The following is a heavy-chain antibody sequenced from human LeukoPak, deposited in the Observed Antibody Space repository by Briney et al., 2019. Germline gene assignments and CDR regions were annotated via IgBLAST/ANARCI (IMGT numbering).Heavy chain of an antibody. D-gene: IGHD6-19*01. Sequence: SETLSLTCTVSGGSISSSSYYWGWIRQPPGKGLEWIGSIYYSGSTYYNPSLKSRVTISVDTSKNQFSLKLSSVTAADTAVYYCASTSVKSSGWELTAFDYWGQGTLVTVSS. CDR1: GGSISSSSYY. CDR2: IYYSGST. V-gene: IGHV4-39*01. CDR3: ASTSVKSSGWELTAFDY. J-gene: IGHJ4*02.